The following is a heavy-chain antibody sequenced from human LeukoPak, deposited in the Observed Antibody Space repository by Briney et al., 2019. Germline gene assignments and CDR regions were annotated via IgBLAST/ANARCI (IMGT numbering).Heavy chain of an antibody. J-gene: IGHJ4*02. D-gene: IGHD6-6*01. CDR1: GYSISSGYY. CDR3: TRDRRAARDY. CDR2: IYHSGST. Sequence: SETLSLTCTVSGYSISSGYYWGWIRQPPGKGLEWIGSIYHSGSTYYNPSLKSRVTISIDTSKNQFSLNLNSVTAADTAVYYCTRDRRAARDYWSQGSLVTVSS. V-gene: IGHV4-38-2*02.